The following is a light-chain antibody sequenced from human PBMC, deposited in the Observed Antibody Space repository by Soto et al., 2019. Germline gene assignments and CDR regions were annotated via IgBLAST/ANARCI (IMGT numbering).Light chain of an antibody. J-gene: IGKJ4*01. Sequence: EIVLTQSPATLSLSPGERATLSCRASQSVSSYLAWYQQKPGQAPRLLIYDASNRATGIPARFSGSGSGTDITLTISSPEPEDFAVYYCQQRSNWPTLTFGGGTKVEIK. CDR3: QQRSNWPTLT. CDR1: QSVSSY. CDR2: DAS. V-gene: IGKV3-11*01.